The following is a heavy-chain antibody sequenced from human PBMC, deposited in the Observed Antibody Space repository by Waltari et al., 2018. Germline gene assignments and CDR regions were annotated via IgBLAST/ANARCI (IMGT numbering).Heavy chain of an antibody. D-gene: IGHD1-26*01. Sequence: QVQLVESGGGVVQPGGSLRLSCAASGFTFSDYGMHWVRQAPGKGLEWVAFIRYDGSNKYYADSVKGRFTISRDNSKNTLYLQMNSLRDEDTAVFYCAKDVIPKLGAGLAGDYWGQGTLVTVSS. CDR1: GFTFSDYG. CDR2: IRYDGSNK. V-gene: IGHV3-30*02. CDR3: AKDVIPKLGAGLAGDY. J-gene: IGHJ4*02.